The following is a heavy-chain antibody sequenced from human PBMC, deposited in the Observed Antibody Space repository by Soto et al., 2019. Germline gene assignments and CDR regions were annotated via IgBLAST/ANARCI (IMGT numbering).Heavy chain of an antibody. CDR2: IYYSGST. Sequence: SETLSLTCIVSDGSISSGDYYRSWIRQPPGKGLEWIGYIYYSGSTYYNPSLKSRVTISVDTSKNQFSLKLSSVTAADTAVYYCARDRRDYYESSGYSDYWGQGTLVTVS. CDR3: ARDRRDYYESSGYSDY. D-gene: IGHD3-22*01. CDR1: DGSISSGDYY. J-gene: IGHJ4*02. V-gene: IGHV4-30-4*01.